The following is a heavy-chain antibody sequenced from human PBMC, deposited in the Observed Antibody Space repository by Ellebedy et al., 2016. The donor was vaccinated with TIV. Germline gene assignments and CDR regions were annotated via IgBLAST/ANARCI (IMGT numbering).Heavy chain of an antibody. Sequence: GESLKISCAASGFTFTDYYMSWIRQYPGKGLEWVSCISISCTTVYYADSVKGRFTISRDNAKNSLYLQMNSLRADDTAIYYCARDLYYGSGKIASSWGQGTLVTVSS. D-gene: IGHD3-10*01. CDR1: GFTFTDYY. J-gene: IGHJ1*01. CDR2: ISISCTTV. CDR3: ARDLYYGSGKIASS. V-gene: IGHV3-11*01.